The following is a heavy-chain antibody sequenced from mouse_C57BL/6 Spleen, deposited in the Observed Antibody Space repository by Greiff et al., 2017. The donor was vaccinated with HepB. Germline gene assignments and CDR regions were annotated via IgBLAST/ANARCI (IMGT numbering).Heavy chain of an antibody. Sequence: EVQLQQSGPELVKPGASVKISCKASGYTFTDYYMNWVKQSHGKSLEWIGDINPNNGGTSYNQKFKGKATLTVDKSSSTAYMELRSLTSEDSAVYYCARCIYYYGSSYLYWYFDVWGTGTTVTVSS. J-gene: IGHJ1*03. CDR2: INPNNGGT. D-gene: IGHD1-1*01. V-gene: IGHV1-26*01. CDR1: GYTFTDYY. CDR3: ARCIYYYGSSYLYWYFDV.